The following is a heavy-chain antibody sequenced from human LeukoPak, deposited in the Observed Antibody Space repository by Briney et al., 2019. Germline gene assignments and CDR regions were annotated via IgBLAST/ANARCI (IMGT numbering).Heavy chain of an antibody. V-gene: IGHV3-21*01. Sequence: GGSLRLSCAASGFIFSTHSMSWVRQSPGKGLEWVSSISSGSSHIYYADSMKGRFTISRDNARNSLFLQMNSLRAEDTAVYYCVRDFRTQLDGYSPPYHFDYWGQGALVTVSS. D-gene: IGHD5-24*01. CDR2: ISSGSSHI. CDR3: VRDFRTQLDGYSPPYHFDY. J-gene: IGHJ4*02. CDR1: GFIFSTHS.